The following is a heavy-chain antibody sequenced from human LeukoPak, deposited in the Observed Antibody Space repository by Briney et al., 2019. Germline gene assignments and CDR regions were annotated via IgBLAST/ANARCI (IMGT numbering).Heavy chain of an antibody. Sequence: SETLSLTCTVSGGSISRYYWSWIRQPPGKGLEWIGYISYRGNTNYNPSLKSRVTISVDTSKNQFSLKLSSVTAADTAVYYCARETWLGLDYWGQGTLVTVSS. CDR3: ARETWLGLDY. CDR1: GGSISRYY. V-gene: IGHV4-59*12. CDR2: ISYRGNT. J-gene: IGHJ4*02. D-gene: IGHD6-19*01.